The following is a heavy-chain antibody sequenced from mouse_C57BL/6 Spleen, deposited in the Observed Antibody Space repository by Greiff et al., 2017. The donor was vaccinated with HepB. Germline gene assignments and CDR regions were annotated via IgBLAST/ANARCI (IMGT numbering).Heavy chain of an antibody. CDR1: GYTFTSYW. D-gene: IGHD2-3*01. CDR3: ARDDGYYFDY. CDR2: IYPSDSET. Sequence: VQLQQPGAELVRPGSSVKLSCKASGYTFTSYWMDWVKQRPGQGLEWIGNIYPSDSETHYNQKFKDKATLTVDKSSSTAYMQLSSLTSEDSAVYYCARDDGYYFDYWGQGTTLTVSS. V-gene: IGHV1-61*01. J-gene: IGHJ2*01.